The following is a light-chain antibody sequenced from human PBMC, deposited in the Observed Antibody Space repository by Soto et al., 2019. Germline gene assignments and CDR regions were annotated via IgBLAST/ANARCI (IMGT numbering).Light chain of an antibody. CDR1: SSDIGGYNY. CDR2: EVS. J-gene: IGLJ3*02. Sequence: QSVLTQPASVSGSPGQSITISCTGTSSDIGGYNYVSWYQQHPGKAPKLILYEVSNRPSGVSYRFSGSKSDNTASLPISGRQPEDDADYYCASYTSSATLVFGGGTKLTVL. CDR3: ASYTSSATLV. V-gene: IGLV2-14*03.